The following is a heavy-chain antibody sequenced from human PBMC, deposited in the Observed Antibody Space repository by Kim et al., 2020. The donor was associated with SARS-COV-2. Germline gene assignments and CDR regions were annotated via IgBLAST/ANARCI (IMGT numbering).Heavy chain of an antibody. CDR1: GYTFTSYA. V-gene: IGHV7-4-1*02. D-gene: IGHD6-13*01. Sequence: ASVKVSCKASGYTFTSYAMNWVRQAPGQGLEWMGWINTNTGNPTYAQGFTGRFVFSLDTSVSTAYLQISSLKAEDTAVYYCARGGVAAAGTLRDTDYWGQGTLVTVSS. CDR2: INTNTGNP. CDR3: ARGGVAAAGTLRDTDY. J-gene: IGHJ4*02.